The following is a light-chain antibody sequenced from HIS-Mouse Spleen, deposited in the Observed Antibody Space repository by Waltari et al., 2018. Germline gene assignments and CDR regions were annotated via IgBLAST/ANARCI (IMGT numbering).Light chain of an antibody. CDR1: ALPKKY. J-gene: IGLJ2*01. CDR3: YSTDSSGNHRV. CDR2: EDS. Sequence: SYELTQPPSVSVSLGQTARITCSGDALPKKYAYWYQQTSGQAPVLVNYEDSKRPSGIPERFSGSSSGKMATLTISGAQVEDEADYYCYSTDSSGNHRVFGGGTKLTVL. V-gene: IGLV3-10*01.